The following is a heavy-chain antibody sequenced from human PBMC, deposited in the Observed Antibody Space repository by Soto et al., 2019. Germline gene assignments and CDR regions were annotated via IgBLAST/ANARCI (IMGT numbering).Heavy chain of an antibody. CDR1: GFPFRNYW. V-gene: IGHV3-74*01. CDR3: VRDSHGDY. Sequence: EVQLVESGGGLVQPGGSLSLSCAGSGFPFRNYWMHWVRQAPGKGLEWVSRIDHDGPTDYADSVRGRFTISRDNAENTLYLQMNSLRPEDTAVYYCVRDSHGDYWGQGTLVTVSS. J-gene: IGHJ4*02. CDR2: IDHDGPT.